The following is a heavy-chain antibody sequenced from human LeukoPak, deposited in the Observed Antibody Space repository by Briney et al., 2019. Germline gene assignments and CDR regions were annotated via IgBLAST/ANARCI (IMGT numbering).Heavy chain of an antibody. V-gene: IGHV3-30-3*01. CDR2: ISYDGSNK. CDR1: GFTFSSYA. Sequence: GGSLRLSCAASGFTFSSYAMHWVRQAPGKGLEWVGVISYDGSNKYYADSVKGRFTISRDNSKNTLYLQMNSLRAEDTAVYYCARDFRGYCSSTSCYSVGYWGQGTLVTVSS. J-gene: IGHJ4*02. CDR3: ARDFRGYCSSTSCYSVGY. D-gene: IGHD2-2*03.